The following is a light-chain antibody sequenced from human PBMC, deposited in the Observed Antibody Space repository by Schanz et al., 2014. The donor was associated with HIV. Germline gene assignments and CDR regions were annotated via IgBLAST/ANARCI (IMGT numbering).Light chain of an antibody. CDR3: CSYAGWV. CDR1: SSDVGDYDY. V-gene: IGLV2-14*01. J-gene: IGLJ3*02. Sequence: QSVLTQPASVSGSPGQSITISCTGTSSDVGDYDYVSWYQQHPGKAPKLMIYDVSNRPSGVSNRFSGSKSGNTASLTISGLQAEDEADYYCCSYAGWVFGGGTKLTVL. CDR2: DVS.